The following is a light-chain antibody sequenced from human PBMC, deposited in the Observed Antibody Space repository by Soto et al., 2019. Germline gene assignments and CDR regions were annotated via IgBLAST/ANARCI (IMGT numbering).Light chain of an antibody. J-gene: IGLJ2*01. Sequence: QSALTQPASVSGSPGQSITISCTGTSSDIGSYNLVSWYQHHPGNAPKLMIYEDSKRPSGVSNRFSGSKSGNTASLTISGLQAEDEADYYCCSYGDTTLFGGGTKLTVL. CDR1: SSDIGSYNL. V-gene: IGLV2-23*01. CDR2: EDS. CDR3: CSYGDTTL.